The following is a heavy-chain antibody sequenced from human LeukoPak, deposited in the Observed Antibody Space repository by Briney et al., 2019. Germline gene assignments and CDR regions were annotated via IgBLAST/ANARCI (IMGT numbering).Heavy chain of an antibody. CDR2: IIPIFGTA. Sequence: SVKVSCKASGGTFSSYAISWVRQAPGQGLEWMGGIIPIFGTANYAQKFQGRVTITADESTSTAYMELSSLRSDDTAVYYCARGDTISGCYYWGQGTLVTVSS. V-gene: IGHV1-69*01. J-gene: IGHJ4*02. D-gene: IGHD6-19*01. CDR3: ARGDTISGCYY. CDR1: GGTFSSYA.